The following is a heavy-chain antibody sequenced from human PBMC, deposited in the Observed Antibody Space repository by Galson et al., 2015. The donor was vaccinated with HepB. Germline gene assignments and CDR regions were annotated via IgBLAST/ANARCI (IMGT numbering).Heavy chain of an antibody. D-gene: IGHD3-9*01. CDR3: ARLSTEYYDILTCYNPPGWYFDL. V-gene: IGHV5-51*01. CDR2: IYPGASDT. Sequence: QSGAAVKKPGESLKISCTGSGSSFTSYWSGWVRQMPGKGQEWMGIIYPGASDTRYSQYFQGQGTISADKSISTAYLQWSSLKASEAAMYYCARLSTEYYDILTCYNPPGWYFDLWGRGTLVTVSS. J-gene: IGHJ2*01. CDR1: GSSFTSYW.